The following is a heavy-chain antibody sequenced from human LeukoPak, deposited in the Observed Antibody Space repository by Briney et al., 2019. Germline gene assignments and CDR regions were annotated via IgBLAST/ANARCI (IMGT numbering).Heavy chain of an antibody. J-gene: IGHJ4*02. CDR3: ARDVVFCSSTRCYDSPGGGDY. D-gene: IGHD2-2*01. CDR1: GYTFTGYY. Sequence: GASVKVSCKASGYTFTGYYMHWVRQAPGQGLEWMGWINPNSGGTNYAQKFQGRVTMTRDTSISTAYMELSRLRSDDTAVYYCARDVVFCSSTRCYDSPGGGDYWGQGTLVTVSS. V-gene: IGHV1-2*02. CDR2: INPNSGGT.